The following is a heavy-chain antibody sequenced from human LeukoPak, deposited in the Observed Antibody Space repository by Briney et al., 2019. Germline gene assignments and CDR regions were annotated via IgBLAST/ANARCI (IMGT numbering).Heavy chain of an antibody. CDR1: GYTFTGHY. CDR2: MNPNSGNT. V-gene: IGHV1-8*02. Sequence: ASMKVSCKASGYTFTGHYMHWVRQATGQGLEWMGWMNPNSGNTGYAQKFQGRVTMTRNTSISTAYMELSSLRSEDTAVYYCARGRDSSSWYPLGYYYYMDVWGKGTTVTISS. J-gene: IGHJ6*03. D-gene: IGHD6-13*01. CDR3: ARGRDSSSWYPLGYYYYMDV.